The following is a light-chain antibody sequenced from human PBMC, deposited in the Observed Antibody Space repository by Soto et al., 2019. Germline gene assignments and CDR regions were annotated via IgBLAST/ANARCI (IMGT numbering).Light chain of an antibody. J-gene: IGKJ1*01. CDR2: GAS. V-gene: IGKV3-20*01. Sequence: EIVLTQSPGTLSLSPGERATLSCRASQSVSSSYLAWYQQKPGQAPRLLMYGASSRATGIPDRFSGSGSGTDFTLTISSLEPEDFAVYYCLQYGSSKTFGQGTKVDIK. CDR3: LQYGSSKT. CDR1: QSVSSSY.